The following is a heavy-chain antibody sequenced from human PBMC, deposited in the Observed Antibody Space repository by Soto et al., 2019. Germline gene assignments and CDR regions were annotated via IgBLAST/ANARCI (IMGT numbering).Heavy chain of an antibody. CDR3: AKAPTDSSGYYPNAFDY. CDR2: ISGGGGST. V-gene: IGHV3-23*01. D-gene: IGHD3-22*01. J-gene: IGHJ4*02. CDR1: GFTFSSYA. Sequence: GGSLRLSCAASGFTFSSYAMSWVRQAPGKGLEWVSAISGGGGSTYYADSVKGQFTISRDNSKNTLYLQMNSLRAEDTAVYYCAKAPTDSSGYYPNAFDYWGQGPLVTVSS.